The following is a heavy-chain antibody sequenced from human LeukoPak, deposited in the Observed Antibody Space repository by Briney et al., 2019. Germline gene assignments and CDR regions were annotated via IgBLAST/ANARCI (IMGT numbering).Heavy chain of an antibody. CDR2: IFYSGST. V-gene: IGHV4-59*01. J-gene: IGHJ3*02. CDR1: GGSINNYY. Sequence: PSQTLSLTCTVSGGSINNYYWSWIRQPPGRGLELNGYIFYSGSTDYNPSLKSRVTISVDTSKNQFSLKLNSVTTADTAVYYCARDRGSGPGAVDIWGQGTMVTVSS. D-gene: IGHD6-19*01. CDR3: ARDRGSGPGAVDI.